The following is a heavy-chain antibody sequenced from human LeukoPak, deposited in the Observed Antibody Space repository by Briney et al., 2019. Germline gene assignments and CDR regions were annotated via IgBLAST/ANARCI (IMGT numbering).Heavy chain of an antibody. D-gene: IGHD3-22*01. CDR1: GGSISSSSYY. J-gene: IGHJ5*02. V-gene: IGHV4-39*01. Sequence: SETLSLTCTVSGGSISSSSYYWGWIRQPPGNGLEWIGSIYYSGSTYYNPSLKSRVTISVDTSKNQFSLKLSSVTAADTAVYYCARHFRTLSIVVVIYWFDPWGQGTLVTVSS. CDR3: ARHFRTLSIVVVIYWFDP. CDR2: IYYSGST.